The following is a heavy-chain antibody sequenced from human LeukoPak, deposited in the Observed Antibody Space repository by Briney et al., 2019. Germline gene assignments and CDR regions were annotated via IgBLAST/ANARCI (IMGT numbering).Heavy chain of an antibody. CDR3: AVVALTAWTLDL. Sequence: SETLSLTCAVYGGSFSRYYGNWVRQPPGKGLEWIGEINHSGSTNYNPSLKSRVTISLDTSKNQFSPWLTSVTAADTAVYYCAVVALTAWTLDLWGQGTLVTVSS. CDR2: INHSGST. CDR1: GGSFSRYY. J-gene: IGHJ5*02. D-gene: IGHD2-15*01. V-gene: IGHV4-34*01.